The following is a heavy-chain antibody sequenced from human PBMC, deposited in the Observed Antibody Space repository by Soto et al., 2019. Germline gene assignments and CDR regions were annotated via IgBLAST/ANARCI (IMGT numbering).Heavy chain of an antibody. J-gene: IGHJ6*02. V-gene: IGHV5-51*01. CDR1: GYSFSTYW. Sequence: GESLKISCKGSGYSFSTYWIGWVRQMPGKGLEWVGIIYPGDSDTRYSPSFQGQVTISADKSISTAYLQWSSLKASDTAMYYWSRRTRANDLPFYYYYGMDVWGHGTTVTVSS. CDR2: IYPGDSDT. CDR3: SRRTRANDLPFYYYYGMDV. D-gene: IGHD1-1*01.